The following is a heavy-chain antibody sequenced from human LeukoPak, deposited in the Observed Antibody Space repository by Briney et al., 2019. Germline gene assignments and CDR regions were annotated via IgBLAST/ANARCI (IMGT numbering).Heavy chain of an antibody. CDR2: IKEDGSER. CDR3: ARGSLWSGPFPDYYYMDV. Sequence: GGSLRLSCAASGFTFSNFWMSWVRQAPGKGLEWVANIKEDGSERYYVDSVKGRFTISRDNAKNTLYLQMNSLRGEDTAVYYCARGSLWSGPFPDYYYMDVWGKGTTVTVSS. CDR1: GFTFSNFW. V-gene: IGHV3-7*01. J-gene: IGHJ6*03. D-gene: IGHD3-3*01.